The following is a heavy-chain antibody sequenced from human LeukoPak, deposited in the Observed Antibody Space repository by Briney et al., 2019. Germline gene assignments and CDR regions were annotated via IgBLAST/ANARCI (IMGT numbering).Heavy chain of an antibody. V-gene: IGHV1-2*02. CDR2: INPNSGGT. J-gene: IGHJ6*03. CDR1: GYTFTGYY. D-gene: IGHD3-16*01. CDR3: ARETSQKGAHYMDV. Sequence: ASVKVSCKASGYTFTGYYMHWVRQAPGQGLEWMGWINPNSGGTNYAQKFQGRVTISVDTSKNQFSLKLSSVTAADTAVYYCARETSQKGAHYMDVWGKGTTVTISS.